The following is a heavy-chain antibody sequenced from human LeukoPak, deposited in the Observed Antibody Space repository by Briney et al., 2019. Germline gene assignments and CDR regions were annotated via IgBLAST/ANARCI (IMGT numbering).Heavy chain of an antibody. V-gene: IGHV4-39*07. CDR1: GGSLSSRGYY. Sequence: SETLSLTCADSGGSLSSRGYYWGWIRQPPGKGLEWIGNMYYSGSAYYNPSLKSRVTISVDTSKNQFSLKLSSVTAADTAVYYCARVRSGSSYFDYWGQGTLVTVSS. D-gene: IGHD2-15*01. CDR2: MYYSGSA. CDR3: ARVRSGSSYFDY. J-gene: IGHJ4*02.